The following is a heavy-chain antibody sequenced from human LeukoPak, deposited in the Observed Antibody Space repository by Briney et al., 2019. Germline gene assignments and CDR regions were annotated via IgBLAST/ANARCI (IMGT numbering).Heavy chain of an antibody. J-gene: IGHJ3*02. CDR3: ARCYYDSSGYYYDAFDI. CDR1: GYSISSGYY. D-gene: IGHD3-22*01. CDR2: IYHSGST. V-gene: IGHV4-38-2*02. Sequence: SETLSLTCTVSGYSISSGYYWGWIRQPPGEGPGLIGSIYHSGSTYYNPSLKSRVTISVDTSKNQFSLTLSSVTAADTAVYYCARCYYDSSGYYYDAFDIWGQGTMVTVYS.